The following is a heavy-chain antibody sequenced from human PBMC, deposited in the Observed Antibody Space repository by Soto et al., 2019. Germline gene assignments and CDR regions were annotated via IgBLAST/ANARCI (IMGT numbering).Heavy chain of an antibody. CDR1: GGSISSGGYY. CDR3: ARDRLSDGSGAVGWFDP. CDR2: IYYSGST. Sequence: QVQLQESGPGLVKPSQTLSLTCAVSGGSISSGGYYWSWIRQHPGKGLEWIGYIYYSGSTYYNPSLKSRVTMSVDTSKNQFSLKLSSVTAADTAVYYCARDRLSDGSGAVGWFDPWGQGTLVTVSS. J-gene: IGHJ5*02. D-gene: IGHD3-10*01. V-gene: IGHV4-31*11.